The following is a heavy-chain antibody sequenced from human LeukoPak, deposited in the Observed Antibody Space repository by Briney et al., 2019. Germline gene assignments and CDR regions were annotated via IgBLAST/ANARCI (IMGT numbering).Heavy chain of an antibody. CDR3: ARQGAYCSGGSCYSHY. J-gene: IGHJ4*02. V-gene: IGHV3-21*01. D-gene: IGHD2-15*01. CDR2: IRSSSSYI. CDR1: GFTFSSYS. Sequence: GGSLRLSCAASGFTFSSYSMNWVRQAPGKGLEWVASIRSSSSYIYYADSVKGRFTISRDNAKNSLCLQMNSLRAEDTAVYYCARQGAYCSGGSCYSHYWGQGTLVTVSS.